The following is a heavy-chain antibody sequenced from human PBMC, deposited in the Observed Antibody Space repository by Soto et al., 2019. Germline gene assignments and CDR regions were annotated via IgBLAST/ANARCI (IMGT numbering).Heavy chain of an antibody. V-gene: IGHV4-38-2*01. Sequence: LETLCLSCAFSGYSIIGGDYWGWIRQPPGKGLEWLGSIFHSGTTYDNPSLKSRVTISVDMSNNQFSLKLTSVTAADTAVYYCARLLDDSRGYYYFDYWGQGTLVTVSS. D-gene: IGHD3-22*01. CDR2: IFHSGTT. CDR3: ARLLDDSRGYYYFDY. CDR1: GYSIIGGDY. J-gene: IGHJ4*02.